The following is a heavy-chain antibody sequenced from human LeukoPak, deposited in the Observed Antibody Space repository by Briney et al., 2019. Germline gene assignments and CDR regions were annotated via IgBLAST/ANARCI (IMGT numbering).Heavy chain of an antibody. CDR1: GFTFSSYE. J-gene: IGHJ4*02. CDR2: ISGSGGST. D-gene: IGHD2-21*02. CDR3: AKDGVGGVTAIGGYFDY. V-gene: IGHV3-23*01. Sequence: GGSLRLSCAASGFTFSSYEMNWVRQAPGKGLEWVSAISGSGGSTYYADSVKGRFTISRDNSKNTLYLQMNSLRAEDTAVYYCAKDGVGGVTAIGGYFDYWGQGTLVTVSS.